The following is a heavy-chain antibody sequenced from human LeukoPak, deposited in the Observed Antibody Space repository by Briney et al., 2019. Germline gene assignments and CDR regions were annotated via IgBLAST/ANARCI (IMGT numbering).Heavy chain of an antibody. CDR2: INHSGRT. CDR3: AREPPRIGGNSFDY. Sequence: SETLSLTCAVYGGSLSGYYWSWIRQPPGKGLEWVGEINHSGRTNYNPSLKSRVTISVDTSKNQFSLNLSSVTAADTAVYYCAREPPRIGGNSFDYWGQGILVTVSS. J-gene: IGHJ4*02. V-gene: IGHV4-34*01. CDR1: GGSLSGYY. D-gene: IGHD4-23*01.